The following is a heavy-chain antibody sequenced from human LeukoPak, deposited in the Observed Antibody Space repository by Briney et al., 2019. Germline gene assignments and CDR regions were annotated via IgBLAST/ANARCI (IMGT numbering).Heavy chain of an antibody. V-gene: IGHV3-23*01. Sequence: GGSLRLSCAASGFTFSSYAISWVRPAPGKGREWVSAISGSDGSTYYADSVKGRFTISRDNSKNTLYLQMNSLRAEDTALYYCAKDFYYDSSGYPNPLDYWGQGTLVTVSS. J-gene: IGHJ4*02. D-gene: IGHD3-22*01. CDR1: GFTFSSYA. CDR3: AKDFYYDSSGYPNPLDY. CDR2: ISGSDGST.